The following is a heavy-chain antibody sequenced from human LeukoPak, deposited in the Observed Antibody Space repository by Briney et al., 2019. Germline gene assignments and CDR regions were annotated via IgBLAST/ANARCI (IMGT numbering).Heavy chain of an antibody. CDR1: GYSFSGHY. CDR2: ISPNSGGT. D-gene: IGHD2-2*01. Sequence: ASVKVSCKASGYSFSGHYMHWVRQAPGQGPEWMGWISPNSGGTNYAQKFQSRVTMTRDTSISTAHMELSRLRSDDTAVYYCARVLTEGYCSSTSCYLSGAFDIWGQGTMVTVSS. CDR3: ARVLTEGYCSSTSCYLSGAFDI. V-gene: IGHV1-2*02. J-gene: IGHJ3*02.